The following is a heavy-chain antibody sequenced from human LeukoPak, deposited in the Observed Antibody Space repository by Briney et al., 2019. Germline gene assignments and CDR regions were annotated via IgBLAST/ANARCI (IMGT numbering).Heavy chain of an antibody. V-gene: IGHV1-18*01. J-gene: IGHJ4*02. CDR1: GYTFSSYG. Sequence: ASVKVSCKASGYTFSSYGISWVRQAPGQGLEWMGWISTYNGNTNYAQKLQGRVTMTTDTYTSTAYMELRRLTSDDTAVYYCARGTYYERHPLSHWGEGTLVTVSS. CDR2: ISTYNGNT. CDR3: ARGTYYERHPLSH. D-gene: IGHD3-22*01.